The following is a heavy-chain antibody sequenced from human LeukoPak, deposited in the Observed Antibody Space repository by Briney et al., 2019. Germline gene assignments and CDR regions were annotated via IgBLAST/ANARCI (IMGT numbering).Heavy chain of an antibody. J-gene: IGHJ4*02. CDR1: GFTFSNAW. CDR2: IKSKTDDGTT. V-gene: IGHV3-15*01. Sequence: GGSLRLSCAASGFTFSNAWMSWVRQAPGKGLECVGRIKSKTDDGTTDYAAPVKGRFTISRDDSKNTLYLQMNSLKTEDTAVYYCTTEYYYDSSGLDYWGQGTLVTVSS. CDR3: TTEYYYDSSGLDY. D-gene: IGHD3-22*01.